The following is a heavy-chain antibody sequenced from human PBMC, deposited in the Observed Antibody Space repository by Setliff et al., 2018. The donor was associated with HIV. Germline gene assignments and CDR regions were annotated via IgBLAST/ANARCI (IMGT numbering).Heavy chain of an antibody. D-gene: IGHD1-26*01. V-gene: IGHV4-38-2*01. Sequence: KTSETLSLTCAVSGYSISSGYYWGWIRQPPGKGLEWIGSIYHSGSIYYNPSLKSRVTISEDTSKKQFSLKLSSVTAADTAVYYCASGPWSYFGHYMDVWGKGATVTVSS. CDR1: GYSISSGYY. CDR2: IYHSGSI. J-gene: IGHJ6*03. CDR3: ASGPWSYFGHYMDV.